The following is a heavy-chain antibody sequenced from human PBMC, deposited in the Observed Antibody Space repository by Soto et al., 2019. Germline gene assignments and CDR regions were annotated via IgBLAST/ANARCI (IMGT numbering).Heavy chain of an antibody. Sequence: PGGSLRLSCAASGFTFDDYAMHWVRQAPGKGLEWVSGISWNSGSIGYADSVKGRFTISRDNAKNSLYLQMNSLRAEDTALYYCAKDLRGGYDYWGQGTLVTVSS. J-gene: IGHJ4*02. D-gene: IGHD3-16*01. V-gene: IGHV3-9*01. CDR2: ISWNSGSI. CDR3: AKDLRGGYDY. CDR1: GFTFDDYA.